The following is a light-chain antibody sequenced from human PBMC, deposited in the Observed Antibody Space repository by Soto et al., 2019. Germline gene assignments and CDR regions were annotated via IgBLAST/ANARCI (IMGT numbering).Light chain of an antibody. CDR1: QSVSSSY. CDR3: QQYGSSPPT. Sequence: EIVLTHSPGTLSLSPCERATLSFSASQSVSSSYLAWYQQKPGQAPRLLIYGASSRATGIPDRFSGSGSGTDFTLTISRLEPEDFAVYYCQQYGSSPPTFGQGTKVDIK. J-gene: IGKJ1*01. V-gene: IGKV3-20*01. CDR2: GAS.